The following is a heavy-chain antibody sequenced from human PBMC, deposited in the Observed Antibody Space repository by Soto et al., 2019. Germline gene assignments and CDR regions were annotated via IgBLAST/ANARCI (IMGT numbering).Heavy chain of an antibody. CDR3: AGGKDYAEGGY. V-gene: IGHV3-66*01. D-gene: IGHD4-17*01. CDR2: IYSGGST. CDR1: GFTFSSYS. Sequence: PGGSLRLSCAASGFTFSSYSMNWVRQAPGKGLEWVSVIYSGGSTYYADSVKGRFTISRDNSKNTLYLQMNSLRDEDTAVYYCAGGKDYAEGGYWGQGTLVTVSS. J-gene: IGHJ4*02.